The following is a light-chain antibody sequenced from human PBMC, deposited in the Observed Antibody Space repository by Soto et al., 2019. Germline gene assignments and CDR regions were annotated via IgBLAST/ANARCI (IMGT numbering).Light chain of an antibody. V-gene: IGKV3-11*01. CDR2: DAS. CDR3: QQRASWPYT. CDR1: QSVSSY. J-gene: IGKJ2*01. Sequence: EIVLTQSPATLSLSPGERATLSCRASQSVSSYLAWYQQKPGQAPRLLIHDASNRATGISARFSGSGSGTDFTLTIGSLEPEESALYYCQQRASWPYTSGQGTKVDIK.